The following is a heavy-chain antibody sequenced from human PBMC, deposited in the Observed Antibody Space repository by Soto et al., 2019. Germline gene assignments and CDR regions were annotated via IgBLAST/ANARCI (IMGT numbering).Heavy chain of an antibody. D-gene: IGHD5-12*01. Sequence: QVQLQESGPGLVKPSQTLSLTCTVSGGSISSGGYYWYWIRQHPGKGLEWIGYIYYSGTTYYNPSLKSRVTISVDTSKNQFSLKLSSVTPADTAVYYCAASCVACAGFNYYGMDVWGQGTTVTVSS. V-gene: IGHV4-31*03. CDR2: IYYSGTT. CDR1: GGSISSGGYY. CDR3: AASCVACAGFNYYGMDV. J-gene: IGHJ6*02.